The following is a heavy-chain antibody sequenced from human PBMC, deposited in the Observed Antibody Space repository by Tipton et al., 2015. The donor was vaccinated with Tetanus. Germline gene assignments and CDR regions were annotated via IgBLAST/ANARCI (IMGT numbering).Heavy chain of an antibody. Sequence: TLSLTCTVSGDFISSSSYYWGWIRQHPGKGLEWIGSFYYSGSTYYNPSLKSRVTISVDTSKNQFSLKLRPVTAADTAVYYCATSGGGHCGAKCLINFFDPRGQGTLVTVSS. D-gene: IGHD2-15*01. J-gene: IGHJ5*02. CDR2: FYYSGST. CDR3: ATSGGGHCGAKCLINFFDP. V-gene: IGHV4-39*01. CDR1: GDFISSSSYY.